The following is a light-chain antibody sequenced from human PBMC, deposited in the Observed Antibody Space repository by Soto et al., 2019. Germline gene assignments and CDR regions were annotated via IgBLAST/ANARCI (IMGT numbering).Light chain of an antibody. CDR3: AAWDDSVNVQL. CDR1: SSSIGSNT. V-gene: IGLV1-44*01. J-gene: IGLJ2*01. Sequence: QSVLTQPPSASGTPGQRVTISCSGSSSSIGSNTVNWYQQLPGTAPKLLIYSYNQRPSGVPDRFSGSKSGTSASLAISGLQSEDEVDYYCAAWDDSVNVQLFGGGTKLTVL. CDR2: SYN.